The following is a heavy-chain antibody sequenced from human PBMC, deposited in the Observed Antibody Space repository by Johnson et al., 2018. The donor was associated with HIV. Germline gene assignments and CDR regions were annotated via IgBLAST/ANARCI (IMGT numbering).Heavy chain of an antibody. J-gene: IGHJ3*02. V-gene: IGHV3-20*04. D-gene: IGHD1-7*01. CDR3: AREATGTTNAFYM. CDR1: GFTFENYG. Sequence: MLLVESGGSVIRPVGSLRLSCVGTGFTFENYGMSWVRQAPGKGLQWVSGINWNGDTTTYADSVKGRFTVSRDNSKNTLYLQMNSLRAEDTALYYRAREATGTTNAFYMWGQGTMVTVSS. CDR2: INWNGDTT.